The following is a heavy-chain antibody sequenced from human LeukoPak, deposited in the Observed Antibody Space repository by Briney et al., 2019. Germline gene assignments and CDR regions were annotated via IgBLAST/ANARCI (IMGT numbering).Heavy chain of an antibody. D-gene: IGHD6-13*01. Sequence: GGSLRLSCAASGFTFSSYEMNWVRQAPGKGLEWVSYISSSGSTIYYADSVKGRFTISRDNAKKSLYLQMNSLRAEDTAVYYCASPYSSRWYELCYWGQGTLVTVSS. J-gene: IGHJ4*02. CDR1: GFTFSSYE. V-gene: IGHV3-48*03. CDR2: ISSSGSTI. CDR3: ASPYSSRWYELCY.